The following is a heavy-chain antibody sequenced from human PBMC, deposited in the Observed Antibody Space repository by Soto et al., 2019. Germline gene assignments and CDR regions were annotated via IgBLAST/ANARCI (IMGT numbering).Heavy chain of an antibody. CDR3: ARGALRWSTSWAFDY. CDR1: GGSISSGGYS. D-gene: IGHD4-17*01. J-gene: IGHJ4*02. V-gene: IGHV4-30-2*01. Sequence: QLQLQESGSGLVKPSQTLSLTCAVSGGSISSGGYSWSWIRQPPWKGLEWIGYIYPSGSTYYNPSLKSRVTITVDRSKSQLSQKLSSVTAPDTAVYSCARGALRWSTSWAFDYWGQGTLVTVSS. CDR2: IYPSGST.